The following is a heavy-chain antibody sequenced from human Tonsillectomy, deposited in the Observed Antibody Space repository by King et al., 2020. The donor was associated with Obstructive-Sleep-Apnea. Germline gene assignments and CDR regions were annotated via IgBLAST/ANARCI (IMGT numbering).Heavy chain of an antibody. J-gene: IGHJ6*02. CDR3: AREEFGDWYHSYFYGMDV. CDR1: GGSIDTYY. D-gene: IGHD3-10*01. Sequence: VQLQESGPGLVKPSETLSLTCTVSGGSIDTYYWNWIRQPPGKGLEWIGYIYYTGSTNYNPSLRSRVSMSVDTAKNQFSLELSSGTAADTAVYYCAREEFGDWYHSYFYGMDVWGQGTTVTVSS. CDR2: IYYTGST. V-gene: IGHV4-59*01.